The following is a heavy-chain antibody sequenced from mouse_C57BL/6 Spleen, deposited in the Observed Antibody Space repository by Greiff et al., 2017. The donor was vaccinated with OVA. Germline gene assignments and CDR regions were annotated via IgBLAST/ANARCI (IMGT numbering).Heavy chain of an antibody. CDR3: ARDRGDYDEGYYFDY. CDR1: GFTFSDYY. V-gene: IGHV5-16*01. J-gene: IGHJ2*01. D-gene: IGHD2-4*01. Sequence: EVKLVESEGGLVQPGSSMKLSCTASGFTFSDYYMAWVRQVPEKGLEWVANINYDGSSTYYLDSLKSRFIISRDNAKNILYLQMSSLKSEDTATYYCARDRGDYDEGYYFDYWGQGTTLTVSS. CDR2: INYDGSST.